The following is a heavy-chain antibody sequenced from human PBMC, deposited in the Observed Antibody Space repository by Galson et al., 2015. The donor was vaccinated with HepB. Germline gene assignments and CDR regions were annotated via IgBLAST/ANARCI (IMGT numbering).Heavy chain of an antibody. CDR1: GYTFTSYD. CDR3: ARATGGCTRTSCYNFDY. J-gene: IGHJ4*02. V-gene: IGHV1-8*01. D-gene: IGHD2-2*01. Sequence: SVKVSCKASGYTFTSYDINWVRQATGQGLEWMGWMNPNSGNTGSAQKFQGRVTMTRNTSISTAYMELSSLRSEDTAVYYCARATGGCTRTSCYNFDYWGQATLVTVSS. CDR2: MNPNSGNT.